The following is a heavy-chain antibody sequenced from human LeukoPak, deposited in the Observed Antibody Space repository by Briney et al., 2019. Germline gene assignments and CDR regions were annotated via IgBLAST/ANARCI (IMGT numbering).Heavy chain of an antibody. V-gene: IGHV4-39*01. D-gene: IGHD2-8*01. CDR2: IYYSGST. CDR3: ASSLTNYYFDY. Sequence: SETLSLTCTVSGGSISSSSSYWGWIRQPPGKGLEWIGSIYYSGSTYYNPSLKSRVTISVDTSKNQFSLKLSSVTAADTAVYYCASSLTNYYFDYWGQGTLVTVSS. CDR1: GGSISSSSSY. J-gene: IGHJ4*02.